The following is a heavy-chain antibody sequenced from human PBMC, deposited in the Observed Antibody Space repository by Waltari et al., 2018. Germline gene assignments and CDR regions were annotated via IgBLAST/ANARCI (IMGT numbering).Heavy chain of an antibody. J-gene: IGHJ5*02. Sequence: EVQLVESGGGLVQPGGSLRLSCAASGFSFCTSWMHWVRQAPGTGLVWVSRINYDGSDITYADSVKGRFTISRDNAKNTLYLQMNSLSVEDTAVYYCVRCLANSLYNWLDPWGQGTLVTVSS. D-gene: IGHD3-16*01. V-gene: IGHV3-74*03. CDR3: VRCLANSLYNWLDP. CDR1: GFSFCTSW. CDR2: INYDGSDI.